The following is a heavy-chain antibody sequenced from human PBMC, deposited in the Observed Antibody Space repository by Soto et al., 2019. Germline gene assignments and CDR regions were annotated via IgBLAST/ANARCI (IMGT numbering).Heavy chain of an antibody. CDR3: ATNYDSGSTHFDY. Sequence: QVQLVQSGAEVKKPGSSVKVSCTASAGTFNSYTLSWVRQAPGQWLEWIGRVIPMLGMADFAQKFQGRVMIYANNTTSTAYLVMNSLSSDDTGLYYCATNYDSGSTHFDYWGQGPLITVSS. D-gene: IGHD3-10*01. CDR2: VIPMLGMA. CDR1: AGTFNSYT. J-gene: IGHJ4*02. V-gene: IGHV1-69*02.